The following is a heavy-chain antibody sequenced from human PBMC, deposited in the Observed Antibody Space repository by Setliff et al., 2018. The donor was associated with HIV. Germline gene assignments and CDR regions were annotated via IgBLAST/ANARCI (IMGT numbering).Heavy chain of an antibody. D-gene: IGHD4-4*01. CDR2: ISNSGKI. CDR1: GYSISTNEW. V-gene: IGHV4-28*05. J-gene: IGHJ3*02. CDR3: ARTVPHSAAQDAFDI. Sequence: PSETLSLTCAVSGYSISTNEWWGWIRQPPGKGLAWIGYISNSGKIYYDPSLNSRVTLSADTPKNQLSLKLTSVTAEDTGVYYCARTVPHSAAQDAFDIWGQGTVVTVSS.